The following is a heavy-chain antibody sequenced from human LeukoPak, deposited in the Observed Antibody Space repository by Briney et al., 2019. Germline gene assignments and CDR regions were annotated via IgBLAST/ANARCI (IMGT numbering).Heavy chain of an antibody. Sequence: TSETLSLTGTVSGVSISGGYWSWIRQPPGRGLEWIGYVYTSGSTNYNPSLKSRVTISVDTSKSQFALKLSSVTAADTAVYYCAKSYFDYSTYYSYYFNLWGQGALVTVSS. J-gene: IGHJ4*02. D-gene: IGHD4-11*01. V-gene: IGHV4-4*09. CDR1: GVSISGGY. CDR3: AKSYFDYSTYYSYYFNL. CDR2: VYTSGST.